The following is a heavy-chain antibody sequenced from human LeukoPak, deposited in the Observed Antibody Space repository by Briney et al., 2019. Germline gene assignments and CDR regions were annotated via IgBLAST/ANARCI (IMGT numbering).Heavy chain of an antibody. V-gene: IGHV4-34*01. CDR3: ARVGEDIVVVPAAPGAFDI. J-gene: IGHJ3*02. Sequence: SETLSLTCAVYGGSFSGYYWSWIRQPPGKGLEWIGEINHSGSTNYNPSLKSRVTISVDTSKNQFSLKLSSVTAADTAVYYCARVGEDIVVVPAAPGAFDIWGQGTMVTVSS. CDR2: INHSGST. D-gene: IGHD2-2*01. CDR1: GGSFSGYY.